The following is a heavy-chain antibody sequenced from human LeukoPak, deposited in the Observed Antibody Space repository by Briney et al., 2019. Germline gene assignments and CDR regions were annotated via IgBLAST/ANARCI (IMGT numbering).Heavy chain of an antibody. Sequence: PSETLSLTCTVSGGSTSSYYWSWIRQPPGKGLEWIGYIYYSGSTNYNPSLKSRVTISVDTSKNQFSLKLSSVTAADTAVYYCARVSRGRSGPYNWFDPWGQGTLVTVSS. V-gene: IGHV4-59*01. J-gene: IGHJ5*02. D-gene: IGHD2-15*01. CDR2: IYYSGST. CDR3: ARVSRGRSGPYNWFDP. CDR1: GGSTSSYY.